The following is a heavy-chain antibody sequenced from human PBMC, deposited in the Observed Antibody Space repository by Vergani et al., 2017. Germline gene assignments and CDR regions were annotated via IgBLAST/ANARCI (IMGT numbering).Heavy chain of an antibody. Sequence: QVQLVESGGGVVQPGRSLRLSCAASGFTFNQYGMHWVRQAPGKGLEWVAVTWYDGNNKQYEESVKGRFTISRDNSKSTMYLQMNSLRDEDTGVYYCARDLRLLYNRFDPWGQGTLVTVSS. CDR3: ARDLRLLYNRFDP. D-gene: IGHD1-14*01. CDR2: TWYDGNNK. J-gene: IGHJ5*02. V-gene: IGHV3-33*01. CDR1: GFTFNQYG.